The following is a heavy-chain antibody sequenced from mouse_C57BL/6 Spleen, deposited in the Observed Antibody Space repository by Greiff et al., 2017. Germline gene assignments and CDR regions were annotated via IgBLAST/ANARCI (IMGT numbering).Heavy chain of an antibody. Sequence: EVQVVESGGGLVKPGGSLKLSCAASGFTFSDYGMHWVCQAPEKGLEWVAYISSGSSTIYYADTVKGRFTISRDNAKNTLFLQMTRLRSEDTAMYYCARDYDYDGAWFAYWGQGTLGTVSA. CDR1: GFTFSDYG. CDR2: ISSGSSTI. CDR3: ARDYDYDGAWFAY. V-gene: IGHV5-17*01. D-gene: IGHD2-4*01. J-gene: IGHJ3*01.